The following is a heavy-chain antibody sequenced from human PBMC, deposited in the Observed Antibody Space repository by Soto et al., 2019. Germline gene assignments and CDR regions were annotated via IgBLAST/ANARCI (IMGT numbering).Heavy chain of an antibody. Sequence: GASVKVSCKASGYTFTGYYMHWVRQAPGQGLEWMGWINPNSGGTNYAQKFQGRVTMTRDTSISTAYMELSRLRSDDTAVYYCARDLAVTILSPDAFDIWGQGTMVTVS. D-gene: IGHD4-17*01. V-gene: IGHV1-2*02. CDR3: ARDLAVTILSPDAFDI. CDR2: INPNSGGT. CDR1: GYTFTGYY. J-gene: IGHJ3*02.